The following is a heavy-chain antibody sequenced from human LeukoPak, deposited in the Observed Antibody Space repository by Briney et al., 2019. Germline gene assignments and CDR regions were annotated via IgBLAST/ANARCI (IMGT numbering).Heavy chain of an antibody. CDR2: INPNSGGT. V-gene: IGHV1-2*02. D-gene: IGHD6-13*01. Sequence: ASVKVSCKASGYTFTGYYMHWVRQAPGQGLEWMGWINPNSGGTNYAQKLQGRVTMTRDTSISTAYMELSRLRSDDTAVYYCARESSSSHGRYYYMDVWGKGTTVTISS. CDR3: ARESSSSHGRYYYMDV. J-gene: IGHJ6*03. CDR1: GYTFTGYY.